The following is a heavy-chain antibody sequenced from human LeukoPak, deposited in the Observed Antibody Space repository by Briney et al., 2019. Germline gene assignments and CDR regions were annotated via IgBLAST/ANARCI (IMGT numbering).Heavy chain of an antibody. CDR2: INPNSGGT. CDR3: ARDRSSIWYFSSCLVL. CDR1: GYTFTGYY. D-gene: IGHD6-13*01. Sequence: GASVKVSCKASGYTFTGYYMHWVRQAPGQGLEWMGWINPNSGGTNYAQKFQGRVTMTRDTSISTDYMDLSRQRSDDTAVYYCARDRSSIWYFSSCLVLWGQGTLVTVSS. J-gene: IGHJ4*02. V-gene: IGHV1-2*02.